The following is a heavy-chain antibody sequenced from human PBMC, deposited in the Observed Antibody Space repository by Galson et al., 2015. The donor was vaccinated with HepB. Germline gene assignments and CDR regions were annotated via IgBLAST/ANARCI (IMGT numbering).Heavy chain of an antibody. CDR3: ARVPGWQYYFDY. D-gene: IGHD2-15*01. V-gene: IGHV1-69*13. CDR1: GGTFSSYA. Sequence: SVKVSCKASGGTFSSYAISWVRQAPGQGLEWMGGIVPIFGTANYAQKFQGRVTITADESTSTAYMELSSLRSEDTAVYYCARVPGWQYYFDYWGQGTLVTVSS. J-gene: IGHJ4*02. CDR2: IVPIFGTA.